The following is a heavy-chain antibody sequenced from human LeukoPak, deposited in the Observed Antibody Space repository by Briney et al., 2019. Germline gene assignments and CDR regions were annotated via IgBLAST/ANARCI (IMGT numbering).Heavy chain of an antibody. Sequence: GGSLRLSCAASGFTFSTFAMIWVRQPPGKGLEWVSSIFPSGGEIHYADSVRGRFTISRDNSKSTLSLQMNSLRAEDTAVYYCARERFGEFRYYYYYYMDVWGKGTTVTVSS. CDR1: GFTFSTFA. J-gene: IGHJ6*03. CDR2: IFPSGGEI. CDR3: ARERFGEFRYYYYYYMDV. V-gene: IGHV3-23*01. D-gene: IGHD3-10*01.